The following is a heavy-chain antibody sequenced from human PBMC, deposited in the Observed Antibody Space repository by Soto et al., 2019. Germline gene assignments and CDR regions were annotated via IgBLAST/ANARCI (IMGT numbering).Heavy chain of an antibody. Sequence: QVQLVQSGAEVRKPGASVTVSCRSSGDSFNDYYIHWVRQAPGQGFEWMGWINPNGGVTKYAQKFEGWVSMTRGTSISTVYMQLSRLRSDDTAVYYCARESGGATATFDYCYFYMDVWGTGTTVTVSS. CDR1: GDSFNDYY. CDR2: INPNGGVT. CDR3: ARESGGATATFDYCYFYMDV. V-gene: IGHV1-2*04. J-gene: IGHJ6*03. D-gene: IGHD5-12*01.